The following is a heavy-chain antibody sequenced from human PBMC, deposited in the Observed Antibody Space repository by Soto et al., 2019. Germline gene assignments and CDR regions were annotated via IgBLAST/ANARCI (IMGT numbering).Heavy chain of an antibody. CDR2: ISGSGGST. D-gene: IGHD3-9*01. CDR1: GFTFSSYA. CDR3: AKDFDSSSTNWFDP. V-gene: IGHV3-23*01. J-gene: IGHJ5*02. Sequence: PGGSLRLSCAASGFTFSSYAMSWVRQAPGKGLEWVSAISGSGGSTYYADSVKGRFTISRDNSKNTLYLQMNSLRAEDTAVYYCAKDFDSSSTNWFDPWGQGTLVTAPQ.